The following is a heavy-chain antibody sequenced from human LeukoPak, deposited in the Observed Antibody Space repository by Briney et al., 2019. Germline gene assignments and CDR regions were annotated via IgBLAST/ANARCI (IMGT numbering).Heavy chain of an antibody. J-gene: IGHJ6*02. CDR3: ARFEPEKSPTSSSWPASMDV. CDR1: GLTLSNYW. V-gene: IGHV3-7*01. D-gene: IGHD6-13*01. CDR2: IKQDGSEK. Sequence: LGGCLRLSCTVSGLTLSNYWLIWVRQAPGKGLQGVAEIKQDGSEKYYVDAVKGRFTISRGNAENSLYLQMNSMRPGDTAMDYCARFEPEKSPTSSSWPASMDVWGQGTTVTVSS.